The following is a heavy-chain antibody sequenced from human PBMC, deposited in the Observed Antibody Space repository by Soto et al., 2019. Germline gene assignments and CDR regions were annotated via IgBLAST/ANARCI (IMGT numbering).Heavy chain of an antibody. CDR1: GGSFSGYY. V-gene: IGHV4-34*01. J-gene: IGHJ4*02. CDR3: ARGKRNDYIWGSYRSPLDY. CDR2: INHSGST. Sequence: SETLSLTCAVYGGSFSGYYWSWIRQPPGKGLEWIGEINHSGSTNYNPSLKSRVTISVDTSKNQFSLKLSSVTAADTAVYYCARGKRNDYIWGSYRSPLDYWGQGTLVTVSS. D-gene: IGHD3-16*02.